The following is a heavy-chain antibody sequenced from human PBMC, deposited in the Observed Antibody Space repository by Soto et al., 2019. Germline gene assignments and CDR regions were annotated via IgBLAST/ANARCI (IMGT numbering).Heavy chain of an antibody. CDR3: AKDRSVDTRDWFDP. CDR1: GFTFGTYA. Sequence: GGSLRLSCAASGFTFGTYAMNWVRQAPGKGLEWVSGISGSGGSTYYTDSVKGLFTISRDNSKNTLYLQMNSLRADDTAVYYCAKDRSVDTRDWFDPWGQGTLVTVSS. V-gene: IGHV3-23*01. D-gene: IGHD5-18*01. CDR2: ISGSGGST. J-gene: IGHJ5*02.